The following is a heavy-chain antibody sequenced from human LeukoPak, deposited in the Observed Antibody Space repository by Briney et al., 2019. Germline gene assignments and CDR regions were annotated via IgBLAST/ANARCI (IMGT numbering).Heavy chain of an antibody. V-gene: IGHV1-2*02. J-gene: IGHJ4*02. CDR2: INPNSGGT. D-gene: IGHD3-22*01. CDR3: ARGLHDSSGYLDY. Sequence: EWMGWINPNSGGTNYAQKFQGRVTMTRDTSISTAYMELSRLRSDDTAVYYCARGLHDSSGYLDYWGQGTLVTVSS.